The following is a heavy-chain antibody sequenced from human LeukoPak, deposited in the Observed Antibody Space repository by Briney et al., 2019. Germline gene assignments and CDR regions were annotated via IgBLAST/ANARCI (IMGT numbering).Heavy chain of an antibody. CDR2: INHSGST. Sequence: SETLSLTCAVYGGSFSGYYWSWIRQPPGKGLEWIGEINHSGSTNYNPSPKSRVTISVDTSKNQFSLKLSSVTAADTAVYYCAGNLVRGDSLRYYYYYMDVWGKGTTVTVSS. D-gene: IGHD3-10*01. J-gene: IGHJ6*03. CDR1: GGSFSGYY. CDR3: AGNLVRGDSLRYYYYYMDV. V-gene: IGHV4-34*01.